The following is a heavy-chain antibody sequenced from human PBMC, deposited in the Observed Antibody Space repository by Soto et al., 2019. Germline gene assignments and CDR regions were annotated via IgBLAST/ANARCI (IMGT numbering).Heavy chain of an antibody. Sequence: PGESLKIACKGSGYSFTNYWIGWVRQMPGKGLEWIGIIYPADSDTRYIPSFQGQVTISADKSISTAYLQWSSLKASDTAMYYCARQGGYALYYFDSWGQGTLVTVST. V-gene: IGHV5-51*01. CDR1: GYSFTNYW. J-gene: IGHJ4*02. CDR3: ARQGGYALYYFDS. D-gene: IGHD5-12*01. CDR2: IYPADSDT.